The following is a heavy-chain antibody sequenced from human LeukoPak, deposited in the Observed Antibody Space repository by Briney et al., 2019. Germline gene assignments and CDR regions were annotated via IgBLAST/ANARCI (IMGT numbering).Heavy chain of an antibody. D-gene: IGHD5-12*01. CDR3: ATISEVATPPYYYYYGMDV. Sequence: PEASVKVSCKVSGYTLTELSMHWVRQAPGKGLEWMGGFDPEDGETTYAQKFQGRVTMTEDTSTDTAYMELSSLRSEDTAVYYCATISEVATPPYYYYYGMDVWGQGTTVTVSS. V-gene: IGHV1-24*01. CDR1: GYTLTELS. J-gene: IGHJ6*02. CDR2: FDPEDGET.